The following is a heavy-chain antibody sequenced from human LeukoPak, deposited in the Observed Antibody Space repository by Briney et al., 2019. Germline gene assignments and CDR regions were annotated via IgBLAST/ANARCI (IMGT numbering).Heavy chain of an antibody. CDR3: AHMVRGY. V-gene: IGHV3-53*01. CDR1: GFTFSSYW. CDR2: IYSGGST. Sequence: GGSLRLSCAASGFTFSSYWMSWVRQAPGKGLEWVSVIYSGGSTYYADSVKGRFTISRDNSKNTLYLQMNSLRAEDTAVYYCAHMVRGYWGQGTLVTVSS. J-gene: IGHJ4*02. D-gene: IGHD3-10*01.